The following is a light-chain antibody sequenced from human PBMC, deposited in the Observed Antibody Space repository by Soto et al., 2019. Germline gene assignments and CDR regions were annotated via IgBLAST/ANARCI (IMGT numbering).Light chain of an antibody. J-gene: IGLJ3*02. Sequence: QSVLTQPPSASGTPGQRVTISCSGSSSNIGSNTVNWYQQLPGTAPTLLIYSNNQRPSGVPDRFSGSKSGTSASLAISGLQSEDEADYDCAAWDDSLNGLWVFGGGTQLTVL. CDR2: SNN. V-gene: IGLV1-44*01. CDR1: SSNIGSNT. CDR3: AAWDDSLNGLWV.